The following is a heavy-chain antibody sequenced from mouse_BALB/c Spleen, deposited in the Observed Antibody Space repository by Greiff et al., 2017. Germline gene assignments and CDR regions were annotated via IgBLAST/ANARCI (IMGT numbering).Heavy chain of an antibody. D-gene: IGHD1-1*01. CDR1: GYTFTDYW. Sequence: QVQLQQPGAELVMPGASVKMSCKASGYTFTDYWMHWVKQRPGQGLEWIGAIDTSDSYTSYNQKFKGKATLTVDESSSTAYMQLSSLTSEDSAVYYCARRSGFIHYAMDYWGQGTSVTVSS. V-gene: IGHV1-69*01. J-gene: IGHJ4*01. CDR3: ARRSGFIHYAMDY. CDR2: IDTSDSYT.